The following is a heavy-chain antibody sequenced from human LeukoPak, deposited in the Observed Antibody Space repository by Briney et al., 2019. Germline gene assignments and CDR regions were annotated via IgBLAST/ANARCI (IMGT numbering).Heavy chain of an antibody. CDR2: IYYSGSA. V-gene: IGHV4-59*01. D-gene: IGHD3-22*01. Sequence: PGGSLRLSCAASGFTFSSYWMSWIRQPPGKGLEWIAFIYYSGSANYNPSLKSRVTISVDTSKNQFSLKLSSVTTADTAVYYCARGRDYYDTSAGYWGQGTLVTVSS. CDR3: ARGRDYYDTSAGY. J-gene: IGHJ4*02. CDR1: GFTFSSYW.